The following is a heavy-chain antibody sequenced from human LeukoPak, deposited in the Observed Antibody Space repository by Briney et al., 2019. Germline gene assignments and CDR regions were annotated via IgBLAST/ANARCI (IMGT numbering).Heavy chain of an antibody. CDR3: TRDAYMLGKY. J-gene: IGHJ4*02. Sequence: GGSLRLSCTASGFTFGDYAMSWFRQAPGKGLEWVGFIRSEAFGGTTEYAASVKGRFTMSRDDSKSIAYLQMNSLKTEDTAVYYCTRDAYMLGKYWGQGTLVTVSS. CDR2: IRSEAFGGTT. D-gene: IGHD3-10*02. V-gene: IGHV3-49*03. CDR1: GFTFGDYA.